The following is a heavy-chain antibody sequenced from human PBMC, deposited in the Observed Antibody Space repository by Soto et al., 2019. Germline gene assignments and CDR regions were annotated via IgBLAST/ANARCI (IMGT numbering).Heavy chain of an antibody. CDR3: ARGGCGGDCYSDY. J-gene: IGHJ4*02. V-gene: IGHV1-46*01. Sequence: ASVKVSCKASGYTFTSYYMHWVRQAPGQGLEWMGIINPSGGSTSYAQKFQGRVTMTRDTSISTAYMELSRLRSDDTAVYYCARGGCGGDCYSDYWGQGTLVTVSS. CDR2: INPSGGST. D-gene: IGHD2-21*02. CDR1: GYTFTSYY.